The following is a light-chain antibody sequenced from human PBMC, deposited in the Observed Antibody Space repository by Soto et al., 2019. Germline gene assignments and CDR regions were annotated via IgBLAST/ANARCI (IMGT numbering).Light chain of an antibody. CDR3: QQRSNWPRGT. V-gene: IGKV3-11*01. CDR1: QSVSSY. CDR2: DAS. Sequence: EIVLTQSPATPSLSPGERATLSCRASQSVSSYLAWYQQKPGQAPRLLIYDASNRATGIPARFSGSGSGTDFTLTISSLEPVDFAVYYCQQRSNWPRGTFGQGTKVEIK. J-gene: IGKJ1*01.